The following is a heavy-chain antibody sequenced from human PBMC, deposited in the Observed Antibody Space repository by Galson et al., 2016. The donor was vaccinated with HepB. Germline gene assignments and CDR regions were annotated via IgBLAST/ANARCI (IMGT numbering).Heavy chain of an antibody. CDR1: GFTFSNYW. Sequence: SLRLSCAASGFTFSNYWIHWVRQAPGKGPAWVSGINSDGSATYYADSVSGRFTISRDNAKNTVYLHMNSLRAEDTAIYYCGSVFEYWGQGTLVAVSS. CDR2: INSDGSAT. CDR3: GSVFEY. V-gene: IGHV3-74*01. J-gene: IGHJ4*02.